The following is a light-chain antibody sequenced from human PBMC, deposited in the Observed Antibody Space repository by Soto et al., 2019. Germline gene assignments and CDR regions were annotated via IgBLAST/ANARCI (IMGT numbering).Light chain of an antibody. J-gene: IGLJ1*01. CDR1: SSDVGGYNY. V-gene: IGLV2-14*01. Sequence: QSVLTQPASVSGSPGQSITISCTGTSSDVGGYNYVSWYQQHPGKAPKLMIYEVSNRPSGVSNRFSGSKSGNTASLTISGLQAEEEADYFCKSYAGSNTYVFGSGTKVTVL. CDR2: EVS. CDR3: KSYAGSNTYV.